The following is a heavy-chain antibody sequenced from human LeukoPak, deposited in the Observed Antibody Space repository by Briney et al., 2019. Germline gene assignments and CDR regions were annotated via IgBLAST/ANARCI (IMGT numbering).Heavy chain of an antibody. CDR1: GGSISSYY. CDR2: IYSSGST. Sequence: PSETLSLTCTVSGGSISSYYWSWIRQPAGKGLEWIGRIYSSGSTNYNPSLKSRVTISLDTSKNQFSLKLSSVTAADTAVYYCARGRYDFWSGPLGYMDVWGKGTTVTVSS. J-gene: IGHJ6*03. V-gene: IGHV4-4*07. CDR3: ARGRYDFWSGPLGYMDV. D-gene: IGHD3-3*01.